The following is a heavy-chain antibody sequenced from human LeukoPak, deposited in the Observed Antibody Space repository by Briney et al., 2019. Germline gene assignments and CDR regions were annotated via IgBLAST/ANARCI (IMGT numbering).Heavy chain of an antibody. D-gene: IGHD2-2*02. CDR3: AKDQGGGYCSSTSCYMDWFDP. Sequence: GRSLRLSCAASGFTFSSYGTHWVRQAPGKGLEWVAVISYDGSNKYYADSVKGRFTISRDNSKNTLYLQMNSLRAEDTAVYYCAKDQGGGYCSSTSCYMDWFDPWGQGTLVTVSS. V-gene: IGHV3-30*18. J-gene: IGHJ5*02. CDR1: GFTFSSYG. CDR2: ISYDGSNK.